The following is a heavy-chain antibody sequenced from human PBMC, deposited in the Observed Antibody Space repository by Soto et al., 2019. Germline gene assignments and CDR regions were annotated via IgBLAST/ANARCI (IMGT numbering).Heavy chain of an antibody. CDR2: TIPFLGTA. V-gene: IGHV1-69*13. J-gene: IGHJ4*01. CDR1: GGTFSSFV. D-gene: IGHD5-12*01. CDR3: ARQTGGRDGHNYEGGYCFDY. Sequence: SVKVSCKASGGTFSSFVISWVRQAPGQGLEWMGATIPFLGTANYAQKFQGRVTITADESTSAAYMELSSLRSEDTAVYYCARQTGGRDGHNYEGGYCFDYWG.